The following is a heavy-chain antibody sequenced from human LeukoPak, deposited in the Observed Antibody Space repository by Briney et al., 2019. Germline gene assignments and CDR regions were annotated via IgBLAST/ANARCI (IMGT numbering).Heavy chain of an antibody. CDR3: ARVVRRTRPGEGP. CDR1: GYTFTSYD. V-gene: IGHV1-8*01. CDR2: MNPNSGNT. D-gene: IGHD1-14*01. J-gene: IGHJ5*02. Sequence: ASVTVSCTASGYTFTSYDINWVRQATGQGIEWMGWMNPNSGNTGYAKKFQGRVTMTRNTSISTAYMGLSSLRSEDTAVYYCARVVRRTRPGEGPWGQGTLVTVSS.